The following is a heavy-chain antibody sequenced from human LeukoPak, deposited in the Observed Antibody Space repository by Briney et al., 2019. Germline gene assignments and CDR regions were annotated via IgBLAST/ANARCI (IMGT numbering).Heavy chain of an antibody. D-gene: IGHD2-15*01. Sequence: GGSLRLSCAASGFTLSSYAMNWVRQAPGKGLEWVSSIKNSGDTTYYADSVKGRFTISRDISKNTLYLQMNSLRAEDTAIYYCAKVLGNSFDYWGQGTLVTVSS. CDR1: GFTLSSYA. CDR2: IKNSGDTT. V-gene: IGHV3-23*01. J-gene: IGHJ4*02. CDR3: AKVLGNSFDY.